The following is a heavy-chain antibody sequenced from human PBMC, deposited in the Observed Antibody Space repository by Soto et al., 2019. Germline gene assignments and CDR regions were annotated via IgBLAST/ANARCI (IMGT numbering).Heavy chain of an antibody. CDR3: ARGTVPATAIPYYFDY. CDR1: GFTFSGYS. CDR2: ISDDGSNK. D-gene: IGHD2-2*02. Sequence: GGSLRLSCAASGFTFSGYSVHWIRQAPGKGLEWVAVISDDGSNKYYADSVKGRFTISRDNSKNTLYLQMNSLRAEDTAVYYCARGTVPATAIPYYFDYWGQGTLVTVSS. V-gene: IGHV3-30-3*01. J-gene: IGHJ4*02.